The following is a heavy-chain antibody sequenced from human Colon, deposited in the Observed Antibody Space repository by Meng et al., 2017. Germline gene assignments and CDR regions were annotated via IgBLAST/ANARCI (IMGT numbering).Heavy chain of an antibody. J-gene: IGHJ3*02. D-gene: IGHD3-22*01. CDR3: ARDGAYYYDSNGYGDAFDI. V-gene: IGHV1-46*01. CDR1: GYTFTSYD. Sequence: ASVKVSCKASGYTFTSYDMHWVRQAPGQGLEWMGIINPSGGSTSYAQKFQGRVTMTRDTSTSTVCMELSSLRSEDTAVYYCARDGAYYYDSNGYGDAFDIWGQGTMVTVSS. CDR2: INPSGGST.